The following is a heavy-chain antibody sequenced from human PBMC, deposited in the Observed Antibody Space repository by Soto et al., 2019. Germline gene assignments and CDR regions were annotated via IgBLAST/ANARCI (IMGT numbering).Heavy chain of an antibody. Sequence: QVTLKESGPVLVNPTETLTLTCTVSGFSLSNARRGVSWIRQPPGKALKGLAHIFSNDEKSYSPSLKSRLTIPKDTSKSQVVLTMPNMDPVDTATYYCAREPCGYCSGGSCSIDYWGQGTLVTVSS. CDR2: IFSNDEK. V-gene: IGHV2-26*01. CDR1: GFSLSNARRG. J-gene: IGHJ4*02. D-gene: IGHD2-15*01. CDR3: AREPCGYCSGGSCSIDY.